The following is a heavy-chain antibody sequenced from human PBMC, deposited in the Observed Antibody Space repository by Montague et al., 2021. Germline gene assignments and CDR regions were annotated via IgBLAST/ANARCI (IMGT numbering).Heavy chain of an antibody. J-gene: IGHJ4*02. Sequence: SETPSLTCTVTGGSISEFYWSWIRQSPEKGLEWIGYIYDSGTTNYNPSLKSRVTISADTSMSQFSLNLRSVTAADTAVYFCARRLGIRAPFDYWGQGTLVTVSS. CDR1: GGSISEFY. CDR3: ARRLGIRAPFDY. CDR2: IYDSGTT. D-gene: IGHD7-27*01. V-gene: IGHV4-59*08.